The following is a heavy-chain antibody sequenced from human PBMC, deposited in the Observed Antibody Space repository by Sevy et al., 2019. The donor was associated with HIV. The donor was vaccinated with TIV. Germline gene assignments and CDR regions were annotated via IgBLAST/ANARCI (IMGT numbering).Heavy chain of an antibody. J-gene: IGHJ5*02. CDR1: GGSISSYY. CDR3: AGREGFGLSSWFDP. D-gene: IGHD3-16*01. V-gene: IGHV4-59*01. CDR2: IYYSGST. Sequence: SETLSLTCTVSGGSISSYYWSWIRQPPGKGLEWIGYIYYSGSTNYNPSLKSRVTISVDTSKNQFSLKLSSVTAADTAVYYCAGREGFGLSSWFDPWGQGTLVTVSS.